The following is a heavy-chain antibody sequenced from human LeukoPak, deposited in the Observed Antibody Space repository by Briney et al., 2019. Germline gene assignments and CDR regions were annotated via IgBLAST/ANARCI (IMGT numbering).Heavy chain of an antibody. D-gene: IGHD1-1*01. CDR1: GDSIGSSPYY. CDR2: IYNSGGT. V-gene: IGHV4-39*07. Sequence: PSETLSLTCTVSGDSIGSSPYYWGWIRQPPGKGLEWIGNIYNSGGTYYNPSLKSRVTISVDTSKNQFSLKLSSVTAADTAVYYCARAYNFGSYYSYGMDVWGQGTTVTVSS. CDR3: ARAYNFGSYYSYGMDV. J-gene: IGHJ6*02.